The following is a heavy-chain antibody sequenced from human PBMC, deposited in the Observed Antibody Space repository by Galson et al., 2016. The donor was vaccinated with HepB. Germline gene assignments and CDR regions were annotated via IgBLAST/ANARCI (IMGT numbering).Heavy chain of an antibody. D-gene: IGHD4-17*01. J-gene: IGHJ4*02. CDR1: GYSFTSYW. Sequence: QSGAEVKKPGESLKISCKGSGYSFTSYWIGWVRQMPGKGLEWMGIIYPGDSDPRYSPSFQGQVTISADTSISTAYLQWSSLKASDTAMYYCARHAATVTTSDYYFDYWGQGTLVTVSS. CDR2: IYPGDSDP. V-gene: IGHV5-51*01. CDR3: ARHAATVTTSDYYFDY.